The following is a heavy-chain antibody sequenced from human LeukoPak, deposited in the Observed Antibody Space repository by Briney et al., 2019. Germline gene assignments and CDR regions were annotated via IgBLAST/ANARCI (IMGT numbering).Heavy chain of an antibody. D-gene: IGHD4-23*01. CDR3: ARVGGTGPYYYYYYYMDV. CDR1: GYTFTSYD. CDR2: MNPNSGNT. Sequence: ASVKVSCKASGYTFTSYDINWMRQATGQGLEWMGWMNPNSGNTGYAQKFQGRVTMTRNTSISTAYMELSSLRSEDTAVYYCARVGGTGPYYYYYYYMDVWGKGTTVTISS. V-gene: IGHV1-8*01. J-gene: IGHJ6*03.